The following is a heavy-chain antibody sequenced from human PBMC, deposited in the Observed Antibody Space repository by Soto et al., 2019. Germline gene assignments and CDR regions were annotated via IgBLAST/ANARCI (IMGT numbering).Heavy chain of an antibody. D-gene: IGHD6-19*01. CDR2: IYWDDDK. J-gene: IGHJ4*02. Sequence: QITLKESGPTLVKPTQTLTLTCTFSGFSLSTSGVGVGWIRQPPGKALEWLALIYWDDDKRYSPSLKCRLTITKDTSKNQVVLTLTNMDPVDTATYYCAHIKSSGWVDYWGQGTLVTVSS. CDR1: GFSLSTSGVG. CDR3: AHIKSSGWVDY. V-gene: IGHV2-5*02.